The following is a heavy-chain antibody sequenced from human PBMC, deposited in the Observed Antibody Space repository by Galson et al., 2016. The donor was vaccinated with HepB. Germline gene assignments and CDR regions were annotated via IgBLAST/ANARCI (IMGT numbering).Heavy chain of an antibody. CDR3: ARARPEGYSSGYGMDV. CDR1: GGSLSSDY. Sequence: SETLSLTCTVSGGSLSSDYWSWIRQPPGKGLEWIGYIYYSGSTNYNPSLKSRVTMSVDTSKKQFSLRPTSVTAADTAVYYCARARPEGYSSGYGMDVWGQGTTVTVSS. J-gene: IGHJ6*02. V-gene: IGHV4-59*01. D-gene: IGHD5-18*01. CDR2: IYYSGST.